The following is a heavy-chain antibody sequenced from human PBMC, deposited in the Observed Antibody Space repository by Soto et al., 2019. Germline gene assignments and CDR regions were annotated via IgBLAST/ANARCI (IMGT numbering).Heavy chain of an antibody. Sequence: GASVKVSCKASGGTFSSYTISWVRQAPGQGLEWMGRIIPILGIANYAQKFQGRVTITADKSTSTAYMELSSLRSEDTAVYYCARLKDLDYDFWSGPYNAFDIWGQGTMVTVSS. CDR2: IIPILGIA. D-gene: IGHD3-3*01. CDR3: ARLKDLDYDFWSGPYNAFDI. J-gene: IGHJ3*02. V-gene: IGHV1-69*02. CDR1: GGTFSSYT.